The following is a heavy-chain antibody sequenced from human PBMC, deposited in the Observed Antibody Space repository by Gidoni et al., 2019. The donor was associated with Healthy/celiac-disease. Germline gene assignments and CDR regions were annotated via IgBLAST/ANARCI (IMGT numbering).Heavy chain of an antibody. J-gene: IGHJ5*02. CDR1: GFSLSTSGVG. CDR3: AHVSTVPYVGEWFDP. V-gene: IGHV2-5*01. D-gene: IGHD3-16*01. Sequence: QITLKESGPTLVKPTQTLTLTCTFPGFSLSTSGVGVGWILQPPGKALEWLALIYWNDDKRYSPSLKSRLTIPKDTSKNQVVLTMTNMDPVDTATYYCAHVSTVPYVGEWFDPWGQGTLVTVSS. CDR2: IYWNDDK.